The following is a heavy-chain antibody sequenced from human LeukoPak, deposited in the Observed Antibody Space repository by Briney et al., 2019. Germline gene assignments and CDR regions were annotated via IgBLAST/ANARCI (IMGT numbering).Heavy chain of an antibody. D-gene: IGHD3-22*01. CDR2: IYSDNT. CDR3: ATSRYYYDSSGFLVDY. Sequence: GGSLRLSCTVSGFTVSSNSMSWVRQAPGKGLEWVSFIYSDNTHYSDSVKGRFTISRDNSKNTLYLQMNSLRAEDTAIYYCATSRYYYDSSGFLVDYWGQGTLVTVSS. V-gene: IGHV3-53*01. CDR1: GFTVSSNS. J-gene: IGHJ4*02.